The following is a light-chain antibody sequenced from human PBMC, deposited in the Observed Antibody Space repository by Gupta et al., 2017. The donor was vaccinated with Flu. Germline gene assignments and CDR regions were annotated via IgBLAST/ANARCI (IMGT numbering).Light chain of an antibody. V-gene: IGLV1-51*02. CDR1: STNIGNNN. CDR2: ENN. CDR3: GTWDTSLSAVL. Sequence: STNIGNNNVSWYHKLQRTAPNNLIYENNKRPPGIPARFSGAKSVASATLGITGLQTGDEADYYCGTWDTSLSAVLFGGGTKLTVL. J-gene: IGLJ2*01.